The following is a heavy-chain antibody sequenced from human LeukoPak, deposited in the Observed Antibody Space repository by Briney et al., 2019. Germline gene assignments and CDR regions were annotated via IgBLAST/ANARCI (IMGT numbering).Heavy chain of an antibody. J-gene: IGHJ3*02. Sequence: GGSLRLSCTASGFTFGDYAMNWVRQAPGKGLEWVAIIGSKANGGTTEYAASVKGRFSISRDDFRSIAYLQMNSLKTEDAAVYYCVRDRTLISTASFHTWGQGTMVTVSS. CDR2: IGSKANGGTT. CDR1: GFTFGDYA. CDR3: VRDRTLISTASFHT. V-gene: IGHV3-49*04. D-gene: IGHD1-14*01.